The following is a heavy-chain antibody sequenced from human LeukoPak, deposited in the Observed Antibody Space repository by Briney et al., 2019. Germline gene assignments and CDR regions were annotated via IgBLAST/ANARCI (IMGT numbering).Heavy chain of an antibody. J-gene: IGHJ4*02. V-gene: IGHV3-9*01. CDR3: VAGSGWRFDY. CDR2: ISWNSGSI. CDR1: GFTFDDYA. D-gene: IGHD6-19*01. Sequence: PGRSLRLSCAASGFTFDDYAMHWVRQAPGKGLEWVPGISWNSGSIGYADSVKGRFTISRDNAKNSLYVQMNSLRVEDTAVYYCVAGSGWRFDYWGQGTLVTVSS.